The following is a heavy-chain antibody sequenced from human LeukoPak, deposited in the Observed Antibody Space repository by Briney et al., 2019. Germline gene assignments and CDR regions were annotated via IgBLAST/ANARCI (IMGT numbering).Heavy chain of an antibody. CDR3: ARGGDWFDP. Sequence: SETLSLTCTVSGGSISSDYWNWIRQPAGKGVEWIGRIYYSGSTFYHPSLKSRVTMSIDTSKNQFSLQLSSVTAADTAVYYCARGGDWFDPWGQGTLVTVSS. CDR1: GGSISSDY. CDR2: IYYSGST. V-gene: IGHV4-4*07. J-gene: IGHJ5*02. D-gene: IGHD3-16*01.